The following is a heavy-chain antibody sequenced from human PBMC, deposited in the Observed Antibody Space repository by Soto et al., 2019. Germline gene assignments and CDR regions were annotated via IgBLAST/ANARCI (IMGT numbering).Heavy chain of an antibody. CDR1: GCTFSSYA. CDR2: IIPIFGTA. Sequence: VASVKVSCKASGCTFSSYAISGVRQAPGQGLEWMGGIIPIFGTANYAQKFQGRVTITADESTSTDYMELSSLRSEDTAVYYCATSHQTVPDLDYWGQGTLVTVSS. V-gene: IGHV1-69*13. CDR3: ATSHQTVPDLDY. D-gene: IGHD2-2*01. J-gene: IGHJ4*02.